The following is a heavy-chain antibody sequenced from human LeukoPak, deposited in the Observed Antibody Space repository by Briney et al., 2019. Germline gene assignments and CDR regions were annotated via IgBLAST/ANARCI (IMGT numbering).Heavy chain of an antibody. CDR2: IRSKAYGGTT. CDR3: TRVERWLQLGAFDI. D-gene: IGHD5-24*01. CDR1: GFTLSSYR. Sequence: GGSLRLSCAASGFTLSSYRMNWVRQAPGKGLEWVGFIRSKAYGGTTEYAASVKGRFTISRDDSKSIAYLQMNSLKTEDTAVYYCTRVERWLQLGAFDIWGQGTMVTVSS. V-gene: IGHV3-49*04. J-gene: IGHJ3*02.